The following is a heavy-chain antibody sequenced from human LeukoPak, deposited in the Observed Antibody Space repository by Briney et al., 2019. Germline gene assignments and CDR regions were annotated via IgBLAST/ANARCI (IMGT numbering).Heavy chain of an antibody. Sequence: GGSLRLSCAASGFTFSSFDMHWVRQPTGQGLEWVSTIGTASDTYYPGSVEGRFTLSRDNAKISLYVQMNSLTAGDTAVYYCARGPPRGKYYYMDVWGKGTTVTVSS. CDR2: IGTASDT. D-gene: IGHD1-1*01. CDR1: GFTFSSFD. J-gene: IGHJ6*03. CDR3: ARGPPRGKYYYMDV. V-gene: IGHV3-13*01.